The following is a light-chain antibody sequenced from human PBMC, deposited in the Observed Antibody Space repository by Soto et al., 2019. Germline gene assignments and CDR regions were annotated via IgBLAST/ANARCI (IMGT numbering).Light chain of an antibody. CDR3: CSYAGSSTLYV. J-gene: IGLJ1*01. V-gene: IGLV2-23*01. Sequence: QSVLTQPASVSGSPGQSITISCTGTSNDVGSYNFVSWYQQHPGKAPKLVIYEGSKRPSGVSNRFSGSKSGNTASLTISGLQAEDEADYYCCSYAGSSTLYVFGTGTEVTVL. CDR1: SNDVGSYNF. CDR2: EGS.